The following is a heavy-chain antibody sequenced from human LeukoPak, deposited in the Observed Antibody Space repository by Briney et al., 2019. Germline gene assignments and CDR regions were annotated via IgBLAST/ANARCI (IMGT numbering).Heavy chain of an antibody. Sequence: PGGSLRLSCAASGFTFSSYGMHWVRQAPGKGLEWVAFIRYDGSNKYYADSVKGRFTISRDNSKNTLYLQMNSLRAEDTAAYYCAKSDYDSSGYYPDYWGQGTLVTVSS. J-gene: IGHJ4*02. V-gene: IGHV3-30*02. CDR3: AKSDYDSSGYYPDY. CDR2: IRYDGSNK. D-gene: IGHD3-22*01. CDR1: GFTFSSYG.